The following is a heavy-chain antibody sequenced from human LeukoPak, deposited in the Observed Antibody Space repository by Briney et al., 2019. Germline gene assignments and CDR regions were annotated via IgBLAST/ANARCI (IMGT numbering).Heavy chain of an antibody. J-gene: IGHJ4*02. CDR2: IYPSGST. CDR3: ARGTRYYYDSSGYYPPGGYFDY. CDR1: GYSISSGYY. D-gene: IGHD3-22*01. Sequence: SETLSLTCAVSGYSISSGYYWGWIRQPPGQGLEWIGNIYPSGSTYYNPSLKSRVTISVDTSKNQFSLKLSSVTAADTAVYYCARGTRYYYDSSGYYPPGGYFDYWGQGTLVTVSS. V-gene: IGHV4-38-2*01.